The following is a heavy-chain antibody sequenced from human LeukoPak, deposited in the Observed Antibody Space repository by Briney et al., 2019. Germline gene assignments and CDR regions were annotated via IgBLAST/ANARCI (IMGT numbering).Heavy chain of an antibody. CDR3: AKAVDGRGYYFERGADF. J-gene: IGHJ4*02. D-gene: IGHD3-22*01. CDR2: ISGNGAHP. V-gene: IGHV3-23*01. CDR1: EFTLSSYA. Sequence: GSLRLSCAASEFTLSSYAMSWVRQAPGKGLEWVSSISGNGAHPYYADSVKGRFTISRDFSRNAVYLQMSSLRVEDTAEYYCAKAVDGRGYYFERGADFWGQGTMVTVSS.